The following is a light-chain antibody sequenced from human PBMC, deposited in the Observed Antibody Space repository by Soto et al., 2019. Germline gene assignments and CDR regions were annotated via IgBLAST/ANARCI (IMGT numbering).Light chain of an antibody. Sequence: QSVLTQPPSMSVAPGQKVTISCSGSSSNIGNNYVSWYRHLPGTAPKLLIYDNYKRPSGIPDRFSGSKSGTSATLGITGLQTGDEADYYCGTWDSSLSAGVFGGGTKLTVL. V-gene: IGLV1-51*01. J-gene: IGLJ3*02. CDR3: GTWDSSLSAGV. CDR2: DNY. CDR1: SSNIGNNY.